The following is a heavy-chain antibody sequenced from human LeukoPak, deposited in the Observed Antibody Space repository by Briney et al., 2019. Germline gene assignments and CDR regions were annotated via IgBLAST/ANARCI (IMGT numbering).Heavy chain of an antibody. CDR2: IRGSGGTT. D-gene: IGHD3-22*01. CDR1: GFTFSSYA. J-gene: IGHJ4*02. Sequence: GGSLRLSCAASGFTFSSYAMSWVRQAPEKGLEGVSSIRGSGGTTYYADSVKGRFTISRDNSKNTLYLQMNSLRAEDTAVYHCAKVHDSSGYTHFDYWGQGTLVTVSS. V-gene: IGHV3-23*01. CDR3: AKVHDSSGYTHFDY.